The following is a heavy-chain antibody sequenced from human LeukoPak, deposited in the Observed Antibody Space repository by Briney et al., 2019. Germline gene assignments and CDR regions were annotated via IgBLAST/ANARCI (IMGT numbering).Heavy chain of an antibody. CDR3: ARGSGSSWYFDY. D-gene: IGHD6-13*01. J-gene: IGHJ4*02. CDR1: GYTFTGYY. V-gene: IGHV1-2*02. Sequence: ASVKVSCKASGYTFTGYYMHRVRQAPGQGLEWMGWINPNSGGTNYAQKFQGRVTMTRDTSISTAYMELSRLRSDDTAVYYCARGSGSSWYFDYWGQGTLVTVSS. CDR2: INPNSGGT.